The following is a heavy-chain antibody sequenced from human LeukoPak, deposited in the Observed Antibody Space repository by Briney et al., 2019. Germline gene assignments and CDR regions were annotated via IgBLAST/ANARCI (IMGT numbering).Heavy chain of an antibody. CDR1: GFSLTTSGLG. J-gene: IGHJ4*02. CDR3: AHLTSYGFDY. Sequence: SGPTLVNPTQTLTLPCTFSGFSLTTSGLGVCWIRQPPGKALEWLTLIYWDDDTRYSPSLNSRLTITKDTSKNQVVLTMANMDPVDTATYYCAHLTSYGFDYWGQGTLVTVSS. D-gene: IGHD5-18*01. CDR2: IYWDDDT. V-gene: IGHV2-5*02.